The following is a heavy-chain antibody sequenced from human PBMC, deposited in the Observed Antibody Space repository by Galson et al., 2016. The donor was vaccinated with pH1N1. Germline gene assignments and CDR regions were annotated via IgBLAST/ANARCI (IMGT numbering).Heavy chain of an antibody. V-gene: IGHV5-51*01. CDR1: GYSFKSYW. CDR2: IYPGDSDT. J-gene: IGHJ4*02. Sequence: QSGAEVKKSGESLKIPCKGSGYSFKSYWIAWVRQMPGKGLEWMGIIYPGDSDTRYSPSFLGQVIMSADKSISTAFLQWSSLNASDTAMYYCARRGINGTDFWGQGTLATVSS. D-gene: IGHD1/OR15-1a*01. CDR3: ARRGINGTDF.